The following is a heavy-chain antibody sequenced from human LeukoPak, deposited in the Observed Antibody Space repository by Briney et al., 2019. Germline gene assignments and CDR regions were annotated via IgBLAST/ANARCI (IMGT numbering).Heavy chain of an antibody. V-gene: IGHV4-59*01. D-gene: IGHD3-3*01. CDR1: GGSNSSYY. CDR3: ARDSGVAPYFDY. J-gene: IGHJ4*02. Sequence: PSETLSLTCTVSGGSNSSYYFSWIRQPPGKGLEWIGYIYYSGSTNYNPSLKSRVTISVDTSKNQFSLKLSSVTAADTAVYYCARDSGVAPYFDYWGQGTLVTVSS. CDR2: IYYSGST.